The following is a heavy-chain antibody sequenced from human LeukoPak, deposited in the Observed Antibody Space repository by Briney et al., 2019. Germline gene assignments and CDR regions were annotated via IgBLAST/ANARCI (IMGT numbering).Heavy chain of an antibody. Sequence: GGSLRLSCAASGFTFSNYDMHWVRQATGKGLEWVSAFHTAGDIHYSGSVKGRFATSRENAKNSFYLQMNNLRAGDTAVYYCARGSCSSRICYKRVNGLDVWGQGTPVTVSS. V-gene: IGHV3-13*01. CDR3: ARGSCSSRICYKRVNGLDV. CDR1: GFTFSNYD. J-gene: IGHJ6*02. CDR2: FHTAGDI. D-gene: IGHD2-15*01.